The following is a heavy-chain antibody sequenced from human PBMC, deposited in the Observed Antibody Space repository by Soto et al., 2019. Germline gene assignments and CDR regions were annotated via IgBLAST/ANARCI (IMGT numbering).Heavy chain of an antibody. Sequence: PGESLNFTGSWLGYSFTNYGIRRVRQMPGKGLEWMGIIYPGDSDTRYSPSFQGQVTISAGTSLNTAYLQWSSLKASDTAMYYCARHPRTEFLWFGDQWQYFDYWGQGTLVTVSS. CDR3: ARHPRTEFLWFGDQWQYFDY. V-gene: IGHV5-51*01. CDR1: GYSFTNYG. J-gene: IGHJ4*02. D-gene: IGHD3-10*01. CDR2: IYPGDSDT.